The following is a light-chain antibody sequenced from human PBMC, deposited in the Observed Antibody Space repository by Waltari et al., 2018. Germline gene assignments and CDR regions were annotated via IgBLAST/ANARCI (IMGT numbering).Light chain of an antibody. V-gene: IGKV3-11*01. CDR1: QSVSSY. CDR2: DAA. Sequence: IVLTQSPATLSLSPGERATLSCRARQSVSSYLAWYQQKPGQAPRLLIYDAANWATGIPARFSGSGSGTDFTLTISSLEPEDFAVYYCQQRSNWKVTFGQGTRLEIK. J-gene: IGKJ5*01. CDR3: QQRSNWKVT.